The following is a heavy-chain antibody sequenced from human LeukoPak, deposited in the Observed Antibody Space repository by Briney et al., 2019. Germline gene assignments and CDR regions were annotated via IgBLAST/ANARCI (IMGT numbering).Heavy chain of an antibody. V-gene: IGHV3-23*05. CDR2: TYSNGRT. Sequence: GGSLRLSCAASGFTFSRYGMNWVRQAPGKGLEWVSVTYSNGRTYYDDSVKGRFTISRDISKNKLYLQMNSLRAEDKAVYYCAKGIVVVISGNAFDIWGQGTMVTVSS. CDR3: AKGIVVVISGNAFDI. CDR1: GFTFSRYG. J-gene: IGHJ3*02. D-gene: IGHD3-22*01.